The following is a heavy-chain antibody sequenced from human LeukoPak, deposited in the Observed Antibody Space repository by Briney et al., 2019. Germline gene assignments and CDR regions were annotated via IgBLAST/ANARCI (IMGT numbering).Heavy chain of an antibody. CDR2: IYYSGST. CDR1: GGSISSGDYY. Sequence: SQTLSLTCTVSGGSISSGDYYWSWIRQPPGKGLEWIGYIYYSGSTYYNPSLKSRVTISVDTSKNQFSLKLSSATAADTAVYYCARDADPYYYDSSGYYYAGAFDIWGQGTMVTVSS. V-gene: IGHV4-30-4*01. D-gene: IGHD3-22*01. CDR3: ARDADPYYYDSSGYYYAGAFDI. J-gene: IGHJ3*02.